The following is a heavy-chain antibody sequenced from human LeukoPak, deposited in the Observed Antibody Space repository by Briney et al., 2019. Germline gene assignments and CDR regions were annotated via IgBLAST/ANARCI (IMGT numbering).Heavy chain of an antibody. J-gene: IGHJ4*02. CDR2: IYSGGST. Sequence: GGSLRLSCAASGFTFSDYYMSWIRQAPGKGLEWVSVIYSGGSTYYADSVKGRFTISRDNSKNTLYLQMNSLRAEDTAVYYCAREIKDYYGSGSYYRDYWGQGTLVTVSS. V-gene: IGHV3-66*01. CDR3: AREIKDYYGSGSYYRDY. D-gene: IGHD3-10*01. CDR1: GFTFSDYY.